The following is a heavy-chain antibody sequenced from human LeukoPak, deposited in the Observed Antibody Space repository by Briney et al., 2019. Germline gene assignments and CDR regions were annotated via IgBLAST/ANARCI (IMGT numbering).Heavy chain of an antibody. Sequence: SQRLLCAASRLPHRLYWISWPPHATGKAREGVTNVQQDVSEKYYVVSGKGRFTIARDNAKNSLFLQMNSLGAEDTAVYYCARYGSIAAAGTFDYWGQGTLVTVSS. CDR2: VQQDVSEK. D-gene: IGHD6-13*01. CDR3: ARYGSIAAAGTFDY. CDR1: RLPHRLYW. V-gene: IGHV3-7*02. J-gene: IGHJ4*02.